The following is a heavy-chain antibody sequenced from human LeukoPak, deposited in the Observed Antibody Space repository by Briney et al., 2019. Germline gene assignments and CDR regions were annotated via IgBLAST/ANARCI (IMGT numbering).Heavy chain of an antibody. J-gene: IGHJ4*02. CDR1: GYTFTTYG. CDR2: ISAYNGNT. V-gene: IGHV1-18*01. CDR3: ARVVRGLIHGGPFFDY. Sequence: ASVKVSCKASGYTFTTYGISWVRQAPGQGLEWMGWISAYNGNTNYAQKLQGRVAMTTDTSTSTAYMELRSLRSDDTAVYYCARVVRGLIHGGPFFDYWGQGTLVTVSS. D-gene: IGHD3-10*01.